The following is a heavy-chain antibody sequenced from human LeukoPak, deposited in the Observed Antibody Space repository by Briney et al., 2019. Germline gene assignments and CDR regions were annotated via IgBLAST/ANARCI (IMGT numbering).Heavy chain of an antibody. Sequence: PGGSLRLSCAVSGLTFSDYYMSWVRQAPGKGLEWVGRLKSRGSGGTADYSAPVKGRFTVSRDDSQNTLYLQMDSLTTEDTAVYFCSWELDVSFGRRLGHWGQGTLVTVAS. V-gene: IGHV3-15*01. CDR1: GLTFSDYY. J-gene: IGHJ4*02. D-gene: IGHD1-1*01. CDR3: SWELDVSFGRRLGH. CDR2: LKSRGSGGTA.